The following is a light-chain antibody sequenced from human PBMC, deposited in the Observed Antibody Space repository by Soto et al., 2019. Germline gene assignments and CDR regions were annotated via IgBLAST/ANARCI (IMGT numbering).Light chain of an antibody. CDR3: QQRLSWPIT. CDR2: DSS. CDR1: ESVRDE. V-gene: IGKV3-11*01. Sequence: EAVLTQSPATLSLSPGERATLSCRASESVRDELGWYQQKPGQAPRLLIFDSSNRATAIPARFSGSGYGTDFTLSISSLGPEDFAVYYCQQRLSWPITFGQGTRLEI. J-gene: IGKJ5*01.